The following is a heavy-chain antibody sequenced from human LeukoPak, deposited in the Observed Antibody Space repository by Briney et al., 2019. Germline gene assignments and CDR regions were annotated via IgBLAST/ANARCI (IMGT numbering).Heavy chain of an antibody. CDR1: GYTFTGYY. Sequence: ASVKVSCKASGYTFTGYYMHWVRQAPGQGLEWMGWMNPSSGRTGYAQKFQGRITMTRNTSISTAYMELSSLRSDDTAVYYCARETPSRYFDYWGQGALVTVSS. CDR3: ARETPSRYFDY. D-gene: IGHD4-23*01. V-gene: IGHV1-8*02. CDR2: MNPSSGRT. J-gene: IGHJ4*02.